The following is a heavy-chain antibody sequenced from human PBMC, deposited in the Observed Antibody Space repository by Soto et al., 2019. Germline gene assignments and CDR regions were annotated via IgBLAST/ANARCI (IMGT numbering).Heavy chain of an antibody. J-gene: IGHJ4*02. CDR2: IYYSGST. CDR1: GGSISSGDYY. Sequence: SETLSLTCTVSGGSISSGDYYWSWIRQPPGKGLEWIGYIYYSGSTYYNPSLKSRVTISVDTSKNQFSLKLSSVTAADTAVYYCARANDYYDSSGYLNFDYWGQGTLVTISS. V-gene: IGHV4-30-4*01. CDR3: ARANDYYDSSGYLNFDY. D-gene: IGHD3-22*01.